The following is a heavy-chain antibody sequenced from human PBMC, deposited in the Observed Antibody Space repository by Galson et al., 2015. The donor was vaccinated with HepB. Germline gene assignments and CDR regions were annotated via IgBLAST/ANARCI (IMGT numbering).Heavy chain of an antibody. CDR1: GFAFSSYG. D-gene: IGHD3-22*01. CDR3: AREGSMIQYHDY. J-gene: IGHJ4*02. Sequence: SLRLSCAASGFAFSSYGMHWARQAPGKGLEWVAVIWYDGRNKYYADSVKGRFTISRDNSKNTLYLQMSSLRAEDTAVYYCAREGSMIQYHDYWGQGTLVAASS. V-gene: IGHV3-33*01. CDR2: IWYDGRNK.